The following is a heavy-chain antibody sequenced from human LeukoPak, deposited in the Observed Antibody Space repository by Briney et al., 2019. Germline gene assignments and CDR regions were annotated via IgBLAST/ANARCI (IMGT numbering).Heavy chain of an antibody. CDR1: GGSFSGYY. Sequence: SETLSLTCAVYGGSFSGYYWSWIRQPPGKGLEWIGEINHSGSTNYNPSLKSRVTISVDTSKNQFSLKLSSVTAADTAVYYCARYRGYDILTGPNLHAFDIWGQGTMVTVSS. CDR3: ARYRGYDILTGPNLHAFDI. CDR2: INHSGST. V-gene: IGHV4-34*01. D-gene: IGHD3-9*01. J-gene: IGHJ3*02.